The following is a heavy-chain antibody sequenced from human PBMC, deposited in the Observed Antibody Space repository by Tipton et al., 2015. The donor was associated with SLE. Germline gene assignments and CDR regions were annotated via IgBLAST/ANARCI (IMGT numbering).Heavy chain of an antibody. CDR3: ARERGYSGYDPPGYFDY. CDR2: ISSSSSYI. D-gene: IGHD5-12*01. Sequence: SLRLSCAASGFTFSSYSMNWVRQAPGKGLEWVSSISSSSSYIYYADSVKGRFTISRDNAKNSLYLQMNSLRAEDTAVYYCARERGYSGYDPPGYFDYWCQGTLVTVAS. V-gene: IGHV3-21*01. J-gene: IGHJ4*02. CDR1: GFTFSSYS.